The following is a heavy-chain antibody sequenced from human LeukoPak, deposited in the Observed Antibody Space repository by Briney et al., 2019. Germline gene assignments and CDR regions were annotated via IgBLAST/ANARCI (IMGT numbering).Heavy chain of an antibody. D-gene: IGHD5-12*01. CDR3: ATGKYSGYYDY. CDR2: MYYVGAT. J-gene: IGHJ4*02. V-gene: IGHV4-39*01. CDR1: GGSIGTSTYY. Sequence: PSEALSLTCTVPGGSIGTSTYYGGWVRQPPGKGLEWIVSMYYVGATYSNPPLKSRVTLSEDTPKNQFSLRLSSVTAADSAVYFCATGKYSGYYDYWGQGTLVTVSS.